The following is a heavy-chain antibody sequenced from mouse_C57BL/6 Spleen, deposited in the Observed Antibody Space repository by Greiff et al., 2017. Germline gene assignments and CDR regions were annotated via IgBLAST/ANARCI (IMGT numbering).Heavy chain of an antibody. D-gene: IGHD1-1*01. CDR1: GYTFTSYW. CDR2: IHPSDSDT. Sequence: QVQLQQPGAELVKPGASVKVSCKASGYTFTSYWMHWVKQRPGQGLEWIGRIHPSDSDTNYNQKFKGKDTLTVDKSSSTAYMQLSSLTSEDSAVYYCAISGDYYGSSSWFAYWGQGTLVTVSA. J-gene: IGHJ3*01. V-gene: IGHV1-74*01. CDR3: AISGDYYGSSSWFAY.